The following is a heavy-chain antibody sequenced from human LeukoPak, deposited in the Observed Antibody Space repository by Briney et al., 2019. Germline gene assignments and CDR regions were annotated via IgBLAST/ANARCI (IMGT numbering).Heavy chain of an antibody. CDR3: ARHGSSWYYFDY. J-gene: IGHJ4*02. CDR2: IYYSGST. CDR1: GGSISSSSYY. D-gene: IGHD6-13*01. Sequence: SETLSLTCTVSGGSISSSSYYWGWIRQPPGKGLEWIGSIYYSGSTYYNPSLKSRVTISVDTSKNQFSLKLSSVTAADTAVYYCARHGSSWYYFDYWGQGTLVTVPS. V-gene: IGHV4-39*01.